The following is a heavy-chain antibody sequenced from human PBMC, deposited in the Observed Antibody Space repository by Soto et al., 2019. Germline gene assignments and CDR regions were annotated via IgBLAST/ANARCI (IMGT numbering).Heavy chain of an antibody. D-gene: IGHD3-22*01. CDR3: ARSIVVVTSFDY. V-gene: IGHV3-23*01. CDR2: ISASGGST. J-gene: IGHJ4*02. Sequence: GGSLRLSCAASGFTFSTYAMTWVRQAPGKGLEWVSAISASGGSTYYADSVKGRFTISRDNSKNTLYLQMNSLRSEDTAVYYCARSIVVVTSFDYWGQGTLVTVSS. CDR1: GFTFSTYA.